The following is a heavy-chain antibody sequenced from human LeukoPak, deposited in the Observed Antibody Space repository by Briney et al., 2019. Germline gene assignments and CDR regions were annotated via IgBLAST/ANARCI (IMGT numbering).Heavy chain of an antibody. CDR3: ARQTIIDRAGSNSLSGMDV. CDR1: GGSISSYY. J-gene: IGHJ6*02. Sequence: PSETLSLTCTVSGGSISSYYWSWIRQPPGKGLEWIGYIYYSGSTNYNPSLKSRVTISVDTSKNQFSLKLSFVTAADTAVYYCARQTIIDRAGSNSLSGMDVWGQGTTVTVSS. D-gene: IGHD5-24*01. CDR2: IYYSGST. V-gene: IGHV4-59*01.